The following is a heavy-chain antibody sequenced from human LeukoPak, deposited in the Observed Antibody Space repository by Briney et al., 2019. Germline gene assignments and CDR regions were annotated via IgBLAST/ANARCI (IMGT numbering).Heavy chain of an antibody. D-gene: IGHD5-18*01. CDR2: ISYDGSSK. Sequence: GGSLRLSCAASGFTFSSYAMHWVRQAPGKGLEWEAIISYDGSSKYYADSVKGRFTISRDNSKNTLYLQMNSLRADDTAVYYCARDSRGYSYGTVSDAFDIWGQGTMVTVSS. CDR3: ARDSRGYSYGTVSDAFDI. J-gene: IGHJ3*02. CDR1: GFTFSSYA. V-gene: IGHV3-30-3*01.